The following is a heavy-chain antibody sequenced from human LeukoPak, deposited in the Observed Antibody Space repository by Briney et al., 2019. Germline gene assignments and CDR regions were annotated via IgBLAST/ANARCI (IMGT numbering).Heavy chain of an antibody. V-gene: IGHV3-21*01. CDR1: GFTFSTYS. D-gene: IGHD6-19*01. CDR2: ISSSSSNM. J-gene: IGHJ4*02. CDR3: ARGHSSGWHPFDY. Sequence: GGSLRLSCAASGFTFSTYSMNWVRQAPGKGLESVSSISSSSSNMYYADSLKGRFTISRDNAKNSLYLQMNSLRAEDTAVYYCARGHSSGWHPFDYWGQGTLVTVSS.